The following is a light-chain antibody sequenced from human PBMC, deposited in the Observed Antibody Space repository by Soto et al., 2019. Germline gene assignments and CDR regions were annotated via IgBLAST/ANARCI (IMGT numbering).Light chain of an antibody. V-gene: IGKV3-15*01. CDR1: QSVSSY. Sequence: EIVLTQSPATQSLSPGERATLSCRASQSVSSYLAWYQQKPGQAPRLLIYGASTRATDMPGRFSGRGSGTEFTLTINSLQSEDFAVYYCQQYRNWPRTFGQGTKV. J-gene: IGKJ1*01. CDR2: GAS. CDR3: QQYRNWPRT.